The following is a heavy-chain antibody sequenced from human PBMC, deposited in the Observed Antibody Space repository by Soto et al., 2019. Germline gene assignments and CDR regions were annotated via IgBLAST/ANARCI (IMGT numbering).Heavy chain of an antibody. V-gene: IGHV1-3*01. CDR3: AREFPSLSSSWREYFQY. CDR1: GYTFTSYA. J-gene: IGHJ1*01. CDR2: INAGNGNT. Sequence: ASVKVSCKASGYTFTSYAMHWVRQAPGQRLEWMGWINAGNGNTKYSPKFQGRVTITRDTSASTVYMELSSLISEDTAVYYCAREFPSLSSSWREYFQYWGQGTLVTVSS. D-gene: IGHD6-13*01.